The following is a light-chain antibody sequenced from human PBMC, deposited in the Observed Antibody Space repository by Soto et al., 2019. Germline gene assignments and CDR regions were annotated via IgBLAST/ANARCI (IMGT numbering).Light chain of an antibody. J-gene: IGLJ1*01. Sequence: QSVLTQPPSVSGAPGQRVTISCTGSSSNIGAGYYVHWYQQLPGTAPKLLISGNNNRPSGVPDRFSGSKSGTSASLAITGLQAEDEADYYCQSYDDSLHVYVFGAGTKLTVL. V-gene: IGLV1-40*01. CDR1: SSNIGAGYY. CDR3: QSYDDSLHVYV. CDR2: GNN.